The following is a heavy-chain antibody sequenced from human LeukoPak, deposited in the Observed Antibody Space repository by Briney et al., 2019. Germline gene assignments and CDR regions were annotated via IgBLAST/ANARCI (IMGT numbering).Heavy chain of an antibody. Sequence: SETLSLTCAVYGGSFSGYYWSWIRQPPGKGLEWIGEINHSGSTNYNPSLKSRVTISVDTSKNQFSLKLSSVTAADTAVYYCARGRSGYKLNYYYYHMDVWGKGTTVTVSS. D-gene: IGHD3-3*01. CDR2: INHSGST. CDR1: GGSFSGYY. V-gene: IGHV4-34*01. J-gene: IGHJ6*03. CDR3: ARGRSGYKLNYYYYHMDV.